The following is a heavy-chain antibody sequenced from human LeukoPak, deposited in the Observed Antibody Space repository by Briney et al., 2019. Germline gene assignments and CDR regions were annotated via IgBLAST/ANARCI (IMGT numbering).Heavy chain of an antibody. CDR3: ARVVPVWYYFDY. Sequence: GGSLRLSCAASGFTFSDHYMDWVRQAPGKGLEWVGRTRNKANSYTTEYAASVKGRFTISRDDSKNSLYLQMNSLKTEDTAVYYCARVVPVWYYFDYWGQGTLVTVSS. J-gene: IGHJ4*02. V-gene: IGHV3-72*01. CDR2: TRNKANSYTT. CDR1: GFTFSDHY. D-gene: IGHD3-10*01.